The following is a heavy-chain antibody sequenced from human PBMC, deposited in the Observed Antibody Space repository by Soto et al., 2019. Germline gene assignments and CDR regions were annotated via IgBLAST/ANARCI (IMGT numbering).Heavy chain of an antibody. Sequence: PSETLSLTCAVYGGSFSGYYWSWIRQPPGKGLEWIGEINHSGSTNYNPSLKSRVTISVDTSKNQFSLKLSSVTAADTAVYYCARVQLPGWYFDLWGRGTLVTVSS. V-gene: IGHV4-34*01. D-gene: IGHD3-10*01. CDR3: ARVQLPGWYFDL. CDR1: GGSFSGYY. J-gene: IGHJ2*01. CDR2: INHSGST.